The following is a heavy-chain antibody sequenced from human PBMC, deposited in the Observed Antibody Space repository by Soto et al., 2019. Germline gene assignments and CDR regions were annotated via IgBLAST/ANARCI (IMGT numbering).Heavy chain of an antibody. D-gene: IGHD1-1*01. CDR3: ARTDAYNSTFFDS. Sequence: QVQLQEMGPGLVKPSQTLTITCTVSGDYVNSAYWSWIRQIPGKGLEWMGNIYHTGRNLHNPSLKSRVASSIDTSKPLFSLKVRSVTAADTAVYYCARTDAYNSTFFDSWGQRTVVTVSS. CDR2: IYHTGRN. CDR1: GDYVNSAY. V-gene: IGHV4-31*03. J-gene: IGHJ4*02.